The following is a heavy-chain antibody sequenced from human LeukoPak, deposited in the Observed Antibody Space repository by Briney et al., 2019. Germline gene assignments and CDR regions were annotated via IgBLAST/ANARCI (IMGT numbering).Heavy chain of an antibody. CDR2: IYSGGNT. CDR1: GFTVSSDY. Sequence: GGSLRLSCAASGFTVSSDYMSWVRQAPGKGLEWVSVIYSGGNTYYADSVKGRFAISRDNSKNTLHLQMNSLRAEDTAVYYCARDTGGWNFDYWGQGTLVTVSS. J-gene: IGHJ4*02. V-gene: IGHV3-66*01. D-gene: IGHD6-19*01. CDR3: ARDTGGWNFDY.